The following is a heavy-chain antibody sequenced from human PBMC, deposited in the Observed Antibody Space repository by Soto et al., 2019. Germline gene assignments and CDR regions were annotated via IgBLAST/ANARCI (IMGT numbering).Heavy chain of an antibody. V-gene: IGHV4-4*02. Sequence: QLRESGPGLVKPSGTLSLTCFVSGASISSTYWWSWVRQTPGKRLEWIGQIYHTGTTSYNPTLRNRVTISLDKSNKQCSLRLTSMTAADTAVYYCATLPPRIVVVMTDLPTWGQGTLVTVSS. CDR1: GASISSTYW. CDR3: ATLPPRIVVVMTDLPT. CDR2: IYHTGTT. J-gene: IGHJ5*02. D-gene: IGHD2-15*01.